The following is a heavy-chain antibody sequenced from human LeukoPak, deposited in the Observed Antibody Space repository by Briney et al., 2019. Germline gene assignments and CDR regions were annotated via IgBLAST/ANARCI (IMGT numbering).Heavy chain of an antibody. CDR1: GGSISSSSYY. V-gene: IGHV4-39*07. D-gene: IGHD3-10*01. J-gene: IGHJ4*02. CDR3: ARRGGSGRSFDY. CDR2: IYYSGST. Sequence: SETLSLTCTVSGGSISSSSYYWGWIRQPPGKGLEWIGSIYYSGSTYYNPSLKSRVTISVDTSKNQFSLKVSSVTAADTAVYCCARRGGSGRSFDYWGQGTLVTVSS.